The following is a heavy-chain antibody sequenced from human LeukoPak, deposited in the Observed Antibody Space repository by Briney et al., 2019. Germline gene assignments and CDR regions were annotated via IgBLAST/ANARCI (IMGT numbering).Heavy chain of an antibody. CDR3: ARDAYGDYLDY. D-gene: IGHD4-17*01. CDR2: IKQDGSEK. CDR1: GFTFSSYW. J-gene: IGHJ4*02. V-gene: IGHV3-7*01. Sequence: GGSLRLSCAASGFTFSSYWMSWVRQAPGKGLEWVANIKQDGSEKYYVDSVKGRFTISRDNAKNSLYLQMNSLRAEDTGVYFCARDAYGDYLDYWGQGTLVTVSS.